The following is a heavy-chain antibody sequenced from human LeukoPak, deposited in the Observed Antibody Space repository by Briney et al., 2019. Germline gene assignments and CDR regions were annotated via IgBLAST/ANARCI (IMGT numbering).Heavy chain of an antibody. CDR3: ARSNGYNSSPNY. D-gene: IGHD6-13*01. CDR2: IYSGVST. J-gene: IGHJ4*02. V-gene: IGHV3-66*01. CDR1: GFTVSSNY. Sequence: GGSLRLSCAASGFTVSSNYMSWVRQAPGKGLEWVSLIYSGVSTYYADSVKGRFTISRDDSKNTLYLQMNSLRAEDTAVYHCARSNGYNSSPNYWGQGTLVTVSS.